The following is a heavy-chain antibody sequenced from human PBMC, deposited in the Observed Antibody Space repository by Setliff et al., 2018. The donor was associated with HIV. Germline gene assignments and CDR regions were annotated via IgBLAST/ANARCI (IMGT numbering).Heavy chain of an antibody. D-gene: IGHD3-9*01. CDR2: ISVYNGYT. CDR3: ARAYDILTGYFDY. J-gene: IGHJ4*02. CDR1: GSSFTSYG. Sequence: VASVKVSCKASGSSFTSYGLNWVRQAPGQGLEWMGWISVYNGYTNYAQKVRDRVTMTADTSTSTAYMELRSLRSDDTAVYYFARAYDILTGYFDYWGQGTLVTVSS. V-gene: IGHV1-18*01.